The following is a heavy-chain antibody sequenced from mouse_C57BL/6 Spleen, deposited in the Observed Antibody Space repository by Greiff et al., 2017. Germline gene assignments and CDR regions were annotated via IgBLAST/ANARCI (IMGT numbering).Heavy chain of an antibody. Sequence: VQLQQPGAELVKPGASVKLSCKASGYTFTSYWMQWVKQRPGQGLEWIGEIDPSDSYTNYTQKFKGKATLTVDTSSSTAYMQLSSLTSEDSAVYYCASGYGYWGQGTTLTVSS. D-gene: IGHD2-2*01. CDR2: IDPSDSYT. CDR3: ASGYGY. V-gene: IGHV1-50*01. J-gene: IGHJ2*01. CDR1: GYTFTSYW.